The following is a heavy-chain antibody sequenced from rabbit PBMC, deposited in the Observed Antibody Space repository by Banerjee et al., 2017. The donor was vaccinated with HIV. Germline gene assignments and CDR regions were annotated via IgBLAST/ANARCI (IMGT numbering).Heavy chain of an antibody. J-gene: IGHJ3*01. Sequence: LVKPGASLTLTCTASGFSFSSSYWICWVRQAPGRGLEWIACIGTGAGGTWYASWAKGRFTISKTSSTTVTLQMTSLTGADTATYFCASRAGTSLEGLDLWGQGTLVTVS. CDR3: ASRAGTSLEGLDL. CDR1: GFSFSSSYW. D-gene: IGHD8-1*01. V-gene: IGHV1S45*01. CDR2: IGTGAGGT.